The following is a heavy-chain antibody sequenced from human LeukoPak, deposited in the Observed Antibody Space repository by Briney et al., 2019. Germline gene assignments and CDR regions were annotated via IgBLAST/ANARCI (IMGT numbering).Heavy chain of an antibody. J-gene: IGHJ3*02. V-gene: IGHV1-2*02. CDR3: ARGAFTAGSAFDI. D-gene: IGHD3-3*02. Sequence: ASVTVSCKASGYTFTGYYMHWVRQAPGQGLEWMGWINPNSGGTNYAQKFQGRVNMTRDTSISTAYMELSRLRSDDTAVYYCARGAFTAGSAFDIWGQGTMVTVSS. CDR1: GYTFTGYY. CDR2: INPNSGGT.